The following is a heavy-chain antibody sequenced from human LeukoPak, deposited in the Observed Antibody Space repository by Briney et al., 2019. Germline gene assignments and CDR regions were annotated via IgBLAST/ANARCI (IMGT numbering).Heavy chain of an antibody. CDR1: GFIFSDYS. D-gene: IGHD4-23*01. CDR3: ARDRNGGSFDY. CDR2: LIVGNGNQ. Sequence: PGGSLRLSCAASGFIFSDYSFNWVRQAPGKGLEWVSSLIVGNGNQHYADSVKGRFTISRDDAKNSLYLQMNSLRAEDTAVYYCARDRNGGSFDYWGQGTLVTVSS. V-gene: IGHV3-48*01. J-gene: IGHJ4*02.